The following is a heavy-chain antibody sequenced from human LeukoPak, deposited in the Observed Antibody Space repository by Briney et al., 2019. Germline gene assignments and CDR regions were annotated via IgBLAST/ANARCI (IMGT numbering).Heavy chain of an antibody. J-gene: IGHJ6*03. V-gene: IGHV4-4*02. CDR3: ARPYNYYMDV. CDR1: GGSISSNW. CDR2: IYHRGST. Sequence: SETLSLTCAVSGGSISSNWWGWVRQPPGKGLEWIGEIYHRGSTNYNPSLKSRVTMSLDKSKNQFSLNLSSVTAADTAVYYCARPYNYYMDVWGKGTTVTISS.